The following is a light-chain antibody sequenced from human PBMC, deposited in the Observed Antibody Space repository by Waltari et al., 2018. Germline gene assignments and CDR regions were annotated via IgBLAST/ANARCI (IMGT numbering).Light chain of an antibody. V-gene: IGKV1-39*01. Sequence: DIRMTQSPSSLSASIGDRVTISCRASQNLATYLNWYQQKSGKAPKLLIYGASTLQSGVPSRFSGSGSGTDFTLSISSLRPEEVAIYLCQHSYNVPLTFGVGTQVEI. CDR3: QHSYNVPLT. CDR2: GAS. J-gene: IGKJ4*01. CDR1: QNLATY.